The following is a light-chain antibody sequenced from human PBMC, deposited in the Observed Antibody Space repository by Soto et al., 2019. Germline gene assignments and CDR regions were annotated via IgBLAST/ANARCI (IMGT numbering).Light chain of an antibody. CDR3: SSYTSSSSWV. J-gene: IGLJ3*02. V-gene: IGLV2-14*01. CDR2: DVS. Sequence: QLVLTQPASVSGSPGQSITISCTGTSSDVGGYNYVSWYQQHPGKAPKLMIYDVSNRPSGVSNRFSGSKSGNMASLTISGLQAEDEADYYCSSYTSSSSWVFGGGTKLTVL. CDR1: SSDVGGYNY.